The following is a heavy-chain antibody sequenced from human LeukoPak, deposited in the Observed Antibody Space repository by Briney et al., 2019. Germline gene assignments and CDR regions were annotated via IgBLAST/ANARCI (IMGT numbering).Heavy chain of an antibody. D-gene: IGHD3-10*01. CDR1: GFTFSNYW. CDR3: ARITVIRVAAMDV. Sequence: GGSLRLSCEASGFTFSNYWMNWVRQAPGKGLEWVANMKQDGSEKYYVDSVKGRFIISRDNTKNSLFLQMNSLSSEDTAVYYCARITVIRVAAMDVWGKGTTVTISS. CDR2: MKQDGSEK. J-gene: IGHJ6*03. V-gene: IGHV3-7*01.